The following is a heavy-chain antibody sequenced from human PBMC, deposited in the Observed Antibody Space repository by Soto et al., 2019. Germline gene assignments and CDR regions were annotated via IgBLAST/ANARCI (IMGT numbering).Heavy chain of an antibody. CDR2: ISGTSSYI. D-gene: IGHD6-13*01. CDR3: ARDWDYGSSWSDFDY. Sequence: EVQLVESGGGLVKPGGSLRLSCAASGFTFSSHSMNWVRQAPGKGLEWVSLISGTSSYIYYADSVKGRFIISRDNAKNSLYLQMNSLRAEDTAVYYCARDWDYGSSWSDFDYWGQGTLVTVSS. CDR1: GFTFSSHS. V-gene: IGHV3-21*01. J-gene: IGHJ4*02.